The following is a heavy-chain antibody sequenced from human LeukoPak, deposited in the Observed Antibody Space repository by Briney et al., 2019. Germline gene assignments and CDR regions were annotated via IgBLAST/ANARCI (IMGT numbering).Heavy chain of an antibody. D-gene: IGHD2-15*01. CDR1: GFTLSSYG. CDR2: IWYDGSNK. J-gene: IGHJ5*02. Sequence: PGGSLRLSCAASGFTLSSYGMHWVRQAPGKGLEWVAVIWYDGSNKYYADSVKGRFTISRDNSKNTLYLQMNSLRAEDTAVYYCARDGYCSGGSCRRGGWFDPWGQGTLVTVSS. CDR3: ARDGYCSGGSCRRGGWFDP. V-gene: IGHV3-33*01.